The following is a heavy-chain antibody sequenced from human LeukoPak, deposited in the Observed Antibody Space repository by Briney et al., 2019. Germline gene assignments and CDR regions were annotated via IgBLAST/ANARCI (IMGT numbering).Heavy chain of an antibody. D-gene: IGHD3-10*01. V-gene: IGHV4-30-4*01. CDR1: GGSISSGDYY. Sequence: SQTLSLTCTVSGGSISSGDYYWSWIRQPPGKVLEWIGYIYYSGSTYYNPSLKSRVTISVDTSKNQFSLKLSSVTAADTAVYYCARAMVRGVTIFDYWGQGTLVTVSS. CDR3: ARAMVRGVTIFDY. J-gene: IGHJ4*02. CDR2: IYYSGST.